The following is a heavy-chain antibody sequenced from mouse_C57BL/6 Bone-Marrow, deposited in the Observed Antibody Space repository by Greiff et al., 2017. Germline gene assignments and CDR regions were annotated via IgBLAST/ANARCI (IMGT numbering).Heavy chain of an antibody. D-gene: IGHD1-1*01. CDR3: ARYALIYYYGSSFAY. Sequence: QVQLKQPGAELVKPGASVKLSCKASGYTFTSYWMQWVKQRPGQGLEWIGEIDPSDSYTNYNQKFKGKATLTVDTSSSTAYMQLSSLTSEDSAVYYCARYALIYYYGSSFAYWGQGTLVTVSA. CDR2: IDPSDSYT. J-gene: IGHJ3*01. V-gene: IGHV1-50*01. CDR1: GYTFTSYW.